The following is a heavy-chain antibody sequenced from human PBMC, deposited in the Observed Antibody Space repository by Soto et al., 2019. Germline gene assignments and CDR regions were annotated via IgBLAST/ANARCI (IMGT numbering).Heavy chain of an antibody. V-gene: IGHV1-18*04. CDR3: ARGQGDNGYDLQIDH. D-gene: IGHD5-12*01. J-gene: IGHJ4*02. Sequence: ASVKVSCKASTFTSSGISWVRQATGQGLEWMGWISAFNGKTIYAQRFQGKFTMTTDTSATIAYMALRSLESDDTAVYYCARGQGDNGYDLQIDHWGQGTLVTVSS. CDR2: ISAFNGKT. CDR1: TFTSSG.